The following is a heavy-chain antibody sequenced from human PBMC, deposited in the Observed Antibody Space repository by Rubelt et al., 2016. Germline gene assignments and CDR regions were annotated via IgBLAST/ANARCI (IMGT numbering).Heavy chain of an antibody. D-gene: IGHD3-3*01. CDR2: ISYDGSNK. J-gene: IGHJ4*02. Sequence: QVQLVESGGGVVQPGRSLRLSCAASGFTFSSYAMHWVRQAPGKGLEWVAVISYDGSNKYYADSVKGRFTISRDNSKNTLCLQMNSLRAEDTAVYYCASLITIFGVVPDYWGQGTLVTVSS. V-gene: IGHV3-30*04. CDR3: ASLITIFGVVPDY. CDR1: GFTFSSYA.